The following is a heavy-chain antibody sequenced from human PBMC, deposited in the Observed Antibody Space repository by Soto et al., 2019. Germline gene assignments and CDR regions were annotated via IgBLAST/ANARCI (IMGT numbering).Heavy chain of an antibody. J-gene: IGHJ6*02. Sequence: SVKVSCKASGFTFSTSAVQWVRQARGQRLEWIGWIVVGSGNTNYAQKIQERVTITRDMSTSTVYMELSSLRSEDTAAYFCATVGYCSGGSCSDYYYYYYGMDLWGQGTTVTVS. D-gene: IGHD2-15*01. V-gene: IGHV1-58*01. CDR2: IVVGSGNT. CDR1: GFTFSTSA. CDR3: ATVGYCSGGSCSDYYYYYYGMDL.